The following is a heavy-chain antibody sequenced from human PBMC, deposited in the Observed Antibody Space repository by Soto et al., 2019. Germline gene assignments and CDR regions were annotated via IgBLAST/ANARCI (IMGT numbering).Heavy chain of an antibody. CDR2: ISSSSGYT. Sequence: PGGSLRLSCAASGFTFSDYYMSWIRQAPGKGLEWISYISSSSGYTNYADSVKGRFTISRENAKNSLYLQMNSLRAEDTAVYFCARDLGCSSTSCYTQNWFDPWGQGTLVTVSS. V-gene: IGHV3-11*06. CDR1: GFTFSDYY. D-gene: IGHD2-2*02. CDR3: ARDLGCSSTSCYTQNWFDP. J-gene: IGHJ5*02.